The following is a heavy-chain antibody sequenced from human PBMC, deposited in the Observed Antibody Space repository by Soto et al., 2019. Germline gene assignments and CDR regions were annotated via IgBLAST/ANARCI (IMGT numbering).Heavy chain of an antibody. CDR3: ARLRIATNNYKWFDP. J-gene: IGHJ5*02. CDR1: GAAPNSGNYY. V-gene: IGHV4-31*03. Sequence: SETLSLTCSVSGAAPNSGNYYWSWIRQVPGKGLEWIGHIYVTGAVDYNPSLRDRITISQDTSERQFSLNLRLVTAADTAVYYCARLRIATNNYKWFDPWGQGTLVTVSS. CDR2: IYVTGAV. D-gene: IGHD2-21*01.